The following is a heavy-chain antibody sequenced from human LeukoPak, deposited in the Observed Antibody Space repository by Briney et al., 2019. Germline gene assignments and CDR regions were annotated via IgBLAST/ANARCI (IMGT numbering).Heavy chain of an antibody. D-gene: IGHD2-8*01. Sequence: WGSLRLSCSASGFTFSSYAINWGRQAPGKGLEWVSAISGSGGSTYYADSVKGRFTISRDNSKNTLYLQMNSLRAEDTAVYYCAKRRPLIDYWGQGTVVTVSS. CDR3: AKRRPLIDY. CDR2: ISGSGGST. CDR1: GFTFSSYA. V-gene: IGHV3-23*01. J-gene: IGHJ4*02.